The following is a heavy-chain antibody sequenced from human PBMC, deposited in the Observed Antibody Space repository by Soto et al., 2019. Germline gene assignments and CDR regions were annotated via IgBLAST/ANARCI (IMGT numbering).Heavy chain of an antibody. Sequence: SETLSLTCAVSDGSISSYYWSWIRKNPGKGLEWIGYIYYSGSTYYNPSLKSRVTISVDTSKNQFSLKLSSVTAADTAVYYCARYSIVVVVAAMLFEPWGQGTLVTVSS. V-gene: IGHV4-59*06. J-gene: IGHJ5*02. CDR2: IYYSGST. D-gene: IGHD2-15*01. CDR1: DGSISSYY. CDR3: ARYSIVVVVAAMLFEP.